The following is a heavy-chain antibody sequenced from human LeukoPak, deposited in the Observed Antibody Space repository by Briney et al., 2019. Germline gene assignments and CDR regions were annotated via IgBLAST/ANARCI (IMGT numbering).Heavy chain of an antibody. CDR1: GYTFTSYA. J-gene: IGHJ5*02. D-gene: IGHD3-3*01. V-gene: IGHV1-18*01. Sequence: GASVKVSCKASGYTFTSYAMHWVRQAPGQGLEWMGWISAYNGNTNYAQKLQGRVTMTTDTSTSTAYMELRSLRSDDTAVYYCARGWYYDFWSGYYAPGRFDPWGQGTLVTVSS. CDR3: ARGWYYDFWSGYYAPGRFDP. CDR2: ISAYNGNT.